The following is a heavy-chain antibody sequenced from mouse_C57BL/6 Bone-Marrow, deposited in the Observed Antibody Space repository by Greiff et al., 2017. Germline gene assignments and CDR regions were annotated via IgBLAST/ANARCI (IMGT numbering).Heavy chain of an antibody. V-gene: IGHV14-4*01. Sequence: EVQLQQSGAELVRSGASVKLSCTASGFNIKDDYMHWVKQRPEQGLEWIGWIDPENGDTEYASKFQGKATITADTSSNTAYLQLSSLTSEDTAVYYCTTWGYWYFDVWGTGTTVTVSS. J-gene: IGHJ1*03. CDR1: GFNIKDDY. CDR3: TTWGYWYFDV. CDR2: IDPENGDT.